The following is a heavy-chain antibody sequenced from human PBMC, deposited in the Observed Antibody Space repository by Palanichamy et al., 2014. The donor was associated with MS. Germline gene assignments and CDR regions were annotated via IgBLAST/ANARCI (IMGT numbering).Heavy chain of an antibody. J-gene: IGHJ4*02. V-gene: IGHV4-59*01. D-gene: IGHD2-8*01. CDR2: TYYTGST. CDR3: AKEYVYCMDSRGGFDS. Sequence: QVQLLQSGPGLVKPSGTLSLSCTVSGDSISNYYLNWIRQPPGKGLEWIGCTYYTGSTYYNPSLESRVTISVDTSKKQFSLKLRSVTAADTAVYFCAKEYVYCMDSRGGFDSWGQGTLVTVSS. CDR1: GDSISNYY.